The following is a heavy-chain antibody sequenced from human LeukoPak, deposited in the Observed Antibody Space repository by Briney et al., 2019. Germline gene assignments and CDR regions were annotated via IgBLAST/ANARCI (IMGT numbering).Heavy chain of an antibody. D-gene: IGHD3-3*01. CDR3: AKEREFLEWLPDY. CDR1: GFIFSTYA. CDR2: ISGNGGST. J-gene: IGHJ4*02. Sequence: GGSLRLSCAASGFIFSTYAMYWVRQAPGKGLEYVSAISGNGGSTYYANSAKGRFTISRDNSKNTLYLQMGSLRPEDMAVYYCAKEREFLEWLPDYWGQGTLVTVSS. V-gene: IGHV3-64*01.